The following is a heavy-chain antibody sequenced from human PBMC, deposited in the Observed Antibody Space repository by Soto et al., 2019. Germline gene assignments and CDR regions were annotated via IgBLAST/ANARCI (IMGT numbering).Heavy chain of an antibody. CDR2: IYYSGST. D-gene: IGHD4-4*01. CDR1: GGSISSYY. Sequence: SETLSLTCTVSGGSISSYYWSWIRQPPGKGLEWIGYIYYSGSTNYNPSLKSRVTISVDTSKNQFSLKLSSVTAADTAVYYCAREDYSNYEIGYWGQGXLVTVSS. CDR3: AREDYSNYEIGY. V-gene: IGHV4-59*01. J-gene: IGHJ4*02.